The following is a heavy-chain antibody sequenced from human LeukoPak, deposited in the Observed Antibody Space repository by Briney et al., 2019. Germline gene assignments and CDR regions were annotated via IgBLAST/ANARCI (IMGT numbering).Heavy chain of an antibody. J-gene: IGHJ6*03. CDR2: IFYNGNT. CDR1: DGSMSPYY. CDR3: ARGGYYYLDV. Sequence: SETLSLTCTVSDGSMSPYYWSWIRQSPGKGLEWIAYIFYNGNTKYNPSLWSPVTISIDTSRNQFSLNLNSVTAADTAVYYCARGGYYYLDVWGKGTTVTVSS. V-gene: IGHV4-59*01.